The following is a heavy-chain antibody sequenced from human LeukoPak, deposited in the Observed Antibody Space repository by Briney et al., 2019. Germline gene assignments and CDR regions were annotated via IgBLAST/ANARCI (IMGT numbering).Heavy chain of an antibody. CDR1: GDSINNYY. CDR2: IYSSGGT. D-gene: IGHD3-16*01. CDR3: ARHRAPPGDDWFDP. Sequence: SETLSLTCTVSGDSINNYYWSWIRQPPGKELEWIAYIYSSGGTNYNPSLKSRVTISLDTSKNQFSLKLSSVTAADTAVYYCARHRAPPGDDWFDPWGQGTLVTVSS. J-gene: IGHJ5*02. V-gene: IGHV4-59*08.